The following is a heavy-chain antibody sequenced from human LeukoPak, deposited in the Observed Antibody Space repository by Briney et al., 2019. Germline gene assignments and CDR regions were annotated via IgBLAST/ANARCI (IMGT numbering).Heavy chain of an antibody. CDR3: AKSVGDLWSHSDH. D-gene: IGHD3-3*01. J-gene: IGHJ4*02. V-gene: IGHV3-30*02. Sequence: PGGSLRLSCAASGFTFSSYAMSWVRQAPGKGLEWVAFIRYDGSNKYYADSVKGRFTISRDNSKNTLYLQMDSLRPEDTALYYCAKSVGDLWSHSDHWGQGTLVTVSS. CDR1: GFTFSSYA. CDR2: IRYDGSNK.